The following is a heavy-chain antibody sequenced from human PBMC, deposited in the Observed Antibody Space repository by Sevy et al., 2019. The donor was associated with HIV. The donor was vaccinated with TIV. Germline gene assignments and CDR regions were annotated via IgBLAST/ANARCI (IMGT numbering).Heavy chain of an antibody. Sequence: GGSLRLSCAASGFTFSDYYMSWIRQAPGKGLEWVSYISSSGSTIYYADSVKGRFTISRDNAKNSLYLQMNSLRAEDTGVYYCASYPASGSEEWGWGQGTLVTVSS. CDR2: ISSSGSTI. J-gene: IGHJ4*02. V-gene: IGHV3-11*01. CDR1: GFTFSDYY. D-gene: IGHD1-26*01. CDR3: ASYPASGSEEWG.